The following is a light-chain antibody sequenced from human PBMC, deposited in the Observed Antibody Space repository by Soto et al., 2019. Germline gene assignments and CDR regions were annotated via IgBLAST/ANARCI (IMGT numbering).Light chain of an antibody. CDR3: QQYYSYLT. Sequence: AIQMTQSPSSLYASIGDRVTLTCRASQGIRNDLGWYQQKPGKAPKLLIYAASTLQSGVPSRFSGSGSGTDFTLTISCLQSEDFATYYCQQYYSYLTFGPGTKVDIK. CDR1: QGIRND. V-gene: IGKV1-6*01. CDR2: AAS. J-gene: IGKJ3*01.